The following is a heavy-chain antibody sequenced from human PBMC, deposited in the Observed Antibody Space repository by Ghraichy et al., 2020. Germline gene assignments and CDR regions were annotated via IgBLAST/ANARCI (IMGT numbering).Heavy chain of an antibody. Sequence: GGSLRLSCAASASGFTFSHYGMHWVRQAPGKGLEWVAFIRYDGYIKYAADSVRGRFTISRDNSKNTLYLQMSSLRSEDTAVYYCAKDQWEHCSTTSCYSTYSWGQGTLVTVSS. CDR2: IRYDGYIK. CDR3: AKDQWEHCSTTSCYSTYS. CDR1: GFTFSHYG. D-gene: IGHD2-2*01. J-gene: IGHJ4*02. V-gene: IGHV3-30*02.